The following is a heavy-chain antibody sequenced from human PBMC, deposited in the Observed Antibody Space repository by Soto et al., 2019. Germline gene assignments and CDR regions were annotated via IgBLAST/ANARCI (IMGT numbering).Heavy chain of an antibody. Sequence: QVQLMQSGAEVKKPGASVKVSCKASGYTFAHYGISWVRQAPGQGLEWMGWISGNNGATNYAPKMQGRVTRTIYTSTDTADMDLRSLTSDDTAVYFCARDRKYFRVLGNWFDSWGQGTLVTVSS. D-gene: IGHD2-2*01. CDR2: ISGNNGAT. CDR3: ARDRKYFRVLGNWFDS. V-gene: IGHV1-18*04. CDR1: GYTFAHYG. J-gene: IGHJ5*01.